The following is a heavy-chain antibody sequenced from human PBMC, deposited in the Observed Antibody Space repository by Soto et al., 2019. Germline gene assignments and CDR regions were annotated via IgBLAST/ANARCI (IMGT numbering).Heavy chain of an antibody. V-gene: IGHV4-4*02. J-gene: IGHJ4*02. CDR1: GGSISSSNW. CDR2: IYHSGST. D-gene: IGHD3-10*01. Sequence: QVQLQESGPGLVKPSGTLSLTCAVSGGSISSSNWWSWVRQPPGKGLEWIGKIYHSGSTNYNPSLKSRVPISVDKSKNQFSLQLSSVTAADTAVYYCARVYMVRGTIIRYFDYWGQGTLVTVSS. CDR3: ARVYMVRGTIIRYFDY.